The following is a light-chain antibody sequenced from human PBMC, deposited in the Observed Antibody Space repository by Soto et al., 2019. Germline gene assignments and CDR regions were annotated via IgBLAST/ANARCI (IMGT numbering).Light chain of an antibody. V-gene: IGLV1-51*01. CDR1: TSNIGNNY. CDR3: GTWESSLNPVI. J-gene: IGLJ2*01. Sequence: QSVLTQPPSVSAAPGQMVTISCSGSTSNIGNNYVSWYQQLPGTAPKLLLYDNHRLPSGIADPFSGSKSGTSATLGITGLQTGDEADYYCGTWESSLNPVIFVVGTQLPVL. CDR2: DNH.